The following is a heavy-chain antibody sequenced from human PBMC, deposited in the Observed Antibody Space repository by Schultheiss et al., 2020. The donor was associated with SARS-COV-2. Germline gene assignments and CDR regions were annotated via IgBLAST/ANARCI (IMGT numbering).Heavy chain of an antibody. CDR1: GYTFTSYG. CDR2: ISGYNGDT. V-gene: IGHV1-18*01. Sequence: ASVKVSCKASGYTFTSYGISWVRQAPGQGLEWMGWISGYNGDTKYAQKIQGRVTMTTDTSTNTAYMELRSLTSDDTAVYYCAREGGDMVVVIGGPPRYYYFMDVWGKGTTVTVSS. D-gene: IGHD2-2*01. CDR3: AREGGDMVVVIGGPPRYYYFMDV. J-gene: IGHJ6*03.